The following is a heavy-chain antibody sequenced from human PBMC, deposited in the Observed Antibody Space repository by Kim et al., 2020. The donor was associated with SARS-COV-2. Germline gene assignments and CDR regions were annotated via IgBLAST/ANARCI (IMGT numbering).Heavy chain of an antibody. CDR2: ISSSGSTI. J-gene: IGHJ4*02. D-gene: IGHD4-17*01. CDR1: GFTFSSYE. Sequence: GGSLRLSCAASGFTFSSYEMNWVRQAPGKGLEWVSYISSSGSTIYYADSVKGRFTISRDNAKNSLYLQMNSLRAEDTAVYYCARDSPLTYGGNSFDYWGQGTLVTVSS. V-gene: IGHV3-48*03. CDR3: ARDSPLTYGGNSFDY.